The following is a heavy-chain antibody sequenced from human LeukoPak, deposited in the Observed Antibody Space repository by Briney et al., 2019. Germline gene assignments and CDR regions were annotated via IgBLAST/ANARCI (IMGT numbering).Heavy chain of an antibody. CDR2: MNPNSGNT. D-gene: IGHD3-22*01. CDR3: ARVLADYYDISGIDG. J-gene: IGHJ4*02. Sequence: ASVKVSCKASGYTFTSYVINWVRPATGQGLEWMGWMNPNSGNTGYAQKFQGRVSMTTNTSISTAYMELSSLRSEDTAVYYCARVLADYYDISGIDGWGQGTLVTASS. CDR1: GYTFTSYV. V-gene: IGHV1-8*01.